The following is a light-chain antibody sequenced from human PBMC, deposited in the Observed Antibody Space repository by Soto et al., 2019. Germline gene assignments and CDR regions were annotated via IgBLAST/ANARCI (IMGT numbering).Light chain of an antibody. CDR3: ISYTPSSTWV. J-gene: IGLJ3*02. CDR1: SSDVGNYNL. V-gene: IGLV2-14*02. CDR2: EGG. Sequence: QSALTQPASVSGSPGQSITISCTGTSSDVGNYNLVSWYQQYPGKAPKLMIYEGGKRPSGVSNRFSGSKSGNTASLTISGLQAEDEADYYCISYTPSSTWVFGGGTKVTVL.